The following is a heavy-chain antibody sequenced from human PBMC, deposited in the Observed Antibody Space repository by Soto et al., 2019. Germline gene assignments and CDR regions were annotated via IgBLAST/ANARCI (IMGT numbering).Heavy chain of an antibody. CDR1: GGSFSGYY. CDR3: ASDKITGLFDY. D-gene: IGHD2-8*02. CDR2: INPSGST. Sequence: QVQLQQWGAGLLKPSETLSLTCAVYGGSFSGYYWTWIRQPPGTGLERIGEINPSGSTHYNPSLKSRVTISVDPSKHQFSLKLTSVTAADTAVYYCASDKITGLFDYWGQGTLVTVSS. V-gene: IGHV4-34*01. J-gene: IGHJ4*02.